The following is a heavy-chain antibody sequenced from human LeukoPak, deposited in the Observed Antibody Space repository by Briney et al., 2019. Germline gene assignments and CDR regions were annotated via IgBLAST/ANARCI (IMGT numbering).Heavy chain of an antibody. Sequence: SVKVSCKASGGTFSSYAISWVRQAPGQGLEWMGGIIPIFGTANYAQKFQGRVTITADKSTSTAYMELRSLRSDDTAVYYCARVSYYGSGIGWGQGTLVTVSS. CDR2: IIPIFGTA. J-gene: IGHJ4*02. CDR1: GGTFSSYA. CDR3: ARVSYYGSGIG. V-gene: IGHV1-69*06. D-gene: IGHD3-10*01.